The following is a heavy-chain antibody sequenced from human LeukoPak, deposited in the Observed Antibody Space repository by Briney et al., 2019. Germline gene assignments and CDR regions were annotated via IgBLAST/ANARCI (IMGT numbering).Heavy chain of an antibody. CDR2: INHSGST. D-gene: IGHD6-13*01. V-gene: IGHV4-34*01. CDR3: ARGIAAAGIGPFDY. CDR1: GGSFSGYY. J-gene: IGHJ4*02. Sequence: SETLSLTCAVYGGSFSGYYWSWLRHPPGKGLEWIGEINHSGSTNYNPSLKSRVTISVDTSKNQFSLKLSSVTAADTAVYYCARGIAAAGIGPFDYWGQGTLVTVSS.